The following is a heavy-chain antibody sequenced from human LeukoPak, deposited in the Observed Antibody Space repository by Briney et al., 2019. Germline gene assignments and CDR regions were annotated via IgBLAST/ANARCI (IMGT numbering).Heavy chain of an antibody. Sequence: GGSLRLSCAASGFTFSSYGMHWVRQAPGKGLEWVAFIRYDGSNKYYADSVKGRFTISRDNSKNTLYLQMNSLRAEDTAVYYCAKEARYYDSRGNLDYWGQGTLVTVSS. CDR2: IRYDGSNK. D-gene: IGHD3-22*01. J-gene: IGHJ4*02. CDR3: AKEARYYDSRGNLDY. CDR1: GFTFSSYG. V-gene: IGHV3-30*02.